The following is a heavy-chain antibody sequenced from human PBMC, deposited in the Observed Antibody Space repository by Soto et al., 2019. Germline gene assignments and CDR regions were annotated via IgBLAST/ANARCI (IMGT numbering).Heavy chain of an antibody. D-gene: IGHD3-16*02. CDR1: GYTFTSYA. CDR3: AKDAYYDYIWGSYRYPGIDY. J-gene: IGHJ4*02. V-gene: IGHV1-3*01. Sequence: ASVKVSCKASGYTFTSYAMHWVRQAPGQRLEWMGWINAGNGNTKYSQKFQGRVTITRDTSASTAYMELSSLRSEDTAVYYCAKDAYYDYIWGSYRYPGIDYWGQGTLVTVSS. CDR2: INAGNGNT.